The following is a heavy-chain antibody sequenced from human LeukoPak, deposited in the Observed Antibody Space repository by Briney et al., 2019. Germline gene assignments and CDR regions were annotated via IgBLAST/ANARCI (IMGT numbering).Heavy chain of an antibody. J-gene: IGHJ4*02. Sequence: PSETLSLTCTVSGYSISSGYYWGWIRQPPGKGLEWIGSIYHSGSTYYNPSLKSRVTISVDTSKNQFSLRLTSVTAADTAVYYCARQTGSGLFILPGGQGTLVTVSS. CDR2: IYHSGST. CDR1: GYSISSGYY. D-gene: IGHD3/OR15-3a*01. CDR3: ARQTGSGLFILP. V-gene: IGHV4-38-2*02.